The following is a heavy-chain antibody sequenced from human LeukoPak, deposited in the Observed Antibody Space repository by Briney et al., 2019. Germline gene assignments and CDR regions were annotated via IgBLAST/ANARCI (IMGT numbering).Heavy chain of an antibody. D-gene: IGHD3-22*01. Sequence: GGSLRLSCAASGFTFSSYAMSWVRQAPGKGLEWVSSISSSSSYIYYADSVKGRFTISRDNAKNSLYLQMNSLRAKDTAVYYCARDLGPQYYYDSSGYYPLGYWGQGTLVTVSS. CDR1: GFTFSSYA. CDR2: ISSSSSYI. V-gene: IGHV3-21*01. CDR3: ARDLGPQYYYDSSGYYPLGY. J-gene: IGHJ4*02.